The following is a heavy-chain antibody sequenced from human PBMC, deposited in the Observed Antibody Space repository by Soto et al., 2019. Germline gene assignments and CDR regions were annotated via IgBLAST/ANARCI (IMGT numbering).Heavy chain of an antibody. CDR2: ISSSSSTI. D-gene: IGHD6-19*01. V-gene: IGHV3-48*01. CDR3: ARDMRAVAGIQLDYYFDY. J-gene: IGHJ4*02. CDR1: GFTFSSYS. Sequence: EVQLVESGGGLVQPGGSLRLSCAASGFTFSSYSMNWVRQAPGKGLEWVSYISSSSSTIYYADSVKGRFTISRDNAKNSLYLQMNSLRAEDTAVYYCARDMRAVAGIQLDYYFDYWGQGTLVTVSS.